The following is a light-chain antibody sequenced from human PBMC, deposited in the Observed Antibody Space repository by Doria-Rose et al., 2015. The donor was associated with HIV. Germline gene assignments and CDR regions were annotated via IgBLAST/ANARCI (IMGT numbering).Light chain of an antibody. V-gene: IGKV3-20*01. J-gene: IGKJ1*01. CDR2: DGS. CDR1: HSFSSTY. Sequence: EIVMTQSPGTLSLSPGERATLSCRASHSFSSTYLACYQQKPDHAPSLLIYDGSTRATGIPDRFSASGSGTDFTLTINRLEPEDFALYYCHQYGTSWTFGQGTKVEI. CDR3: HQYGTSWT.